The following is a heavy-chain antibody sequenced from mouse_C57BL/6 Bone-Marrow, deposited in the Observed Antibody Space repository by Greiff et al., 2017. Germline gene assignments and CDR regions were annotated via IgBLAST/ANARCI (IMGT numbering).Heavy chain of an antibody. J-gene: IGHJ2*01. CDR3: ARFAAQATGY. CDR2: IYPRSGNT. CDR1: GYTFTSYG. D-gene: IGHD3-2*02. Sequence: QVQLKESGAELARPGASVKLSCKASGYTFTSYGISWVKQRTGQGLEWIGEIYPRSGNTYYNEKFKGKATLTADKSSSTAYIELRSLTSEDSAVYFCARFAAQATGYWGQGTTLTVSS. V-gene: IGHV1-81*01.